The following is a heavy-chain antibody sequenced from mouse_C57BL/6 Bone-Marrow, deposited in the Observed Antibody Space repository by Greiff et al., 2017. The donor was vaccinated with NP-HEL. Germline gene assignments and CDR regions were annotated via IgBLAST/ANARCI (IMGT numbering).Heavy chain of an antibody. CDR1: GFTFSSYS. CDR3: ARDLVTRVGGSDY. D-gene: IGHD1-1*01. CDR2: ISAGVSYT. J-gene: IGHJ3*01. Sequence: EVLLVESGGGLVKPGGSLKLSCAASGFTFSSYSMSWVRPTPGKSLEWVATISAGVSYTYYPDNVKGQFTLPRENAKNNLDLQMSHMKSEDTAMYYCARDLVTRVGGSDYWGQGTPVTVSA. V-gene: IGHV5-4*01.